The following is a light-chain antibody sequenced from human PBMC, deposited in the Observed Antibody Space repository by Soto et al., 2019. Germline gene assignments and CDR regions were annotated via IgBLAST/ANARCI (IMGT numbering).Light chain of an antibody. V-gene: IGKV1-5*03. Sequence: DIQLTQSPFTLSASVGDGVTITCRASESISGWLAWYQQIPGKAPRLLIYKGSTLESGVPSRFSGSGFGTEFPLTISSLQPDDFATYYCQQYNSFPYTFGQGTKLEIK. CDR2: KGS. J-gene: IGKJ2*01. CDR3: QQYNSFPYT. CDR1: ESISGW.